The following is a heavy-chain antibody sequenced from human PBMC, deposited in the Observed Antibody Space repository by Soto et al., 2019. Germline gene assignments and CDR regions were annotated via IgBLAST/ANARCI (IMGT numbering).Heavy chain of an antibody. V-gene: IGHV4-34*01. D-gene: IGHD6-6*01. CDR1: GGSFSGYY. Sequence: SETLSLTCAVYGGSFSGYYWSWIRQPPGKGLEWIGEINHSGSTNYNPSLKSRVTISVDTSKNQFSLKLSPVTAEDTAVYYCARGGEYSSSTDFDYWGQGKMVTVS. CDR2: INHSGST. J-gene: IGHJ4*02. CDR3: ARGGEYSSSTDFDY.